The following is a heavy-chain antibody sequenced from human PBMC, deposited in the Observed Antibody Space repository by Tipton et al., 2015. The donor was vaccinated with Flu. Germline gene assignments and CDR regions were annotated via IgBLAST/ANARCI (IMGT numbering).Heavy chain of an antibody. CDR1: GYTFSDYY. CDR3: ARRTYDS. J-gene: IGHJ4*02. CDR2: INPNSGGT. Sequence: QSGAEVKKPGASLKVSCKASGYTFSDYYVHWVRQAPGQGLEWMGWINPNSGGTKYGKKFQGRVTMTGDTSITTVYMETSRLTFDDTAVYYCARRTYDSWGQGTLVTVSP. D-gene: IGHD1/OR15-1a*01. V-gene: IGHV1-2*02.